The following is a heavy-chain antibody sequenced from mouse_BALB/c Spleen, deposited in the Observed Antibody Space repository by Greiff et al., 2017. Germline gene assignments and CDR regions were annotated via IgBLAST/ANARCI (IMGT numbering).Heavy chain of an antibody. CDR3: ARDHCNYEAWFAY. CDR2: ISDGGSYT. V-gene: IGHV5-4*02. Sequence: EVKVVESGGGLVKPGGSLKLSCAASGFTFSDYYMYWVRQTPDKRLEWVATISDGGSYTYYPDSVKGRFTISRDNAKNNLYLQMSSLKSEDTAMYYCARDHCNYEAWFAYWGQGTLVTVSA. D-gene: IGHD2-1*01. J-gene: IGHJ3*01. CDR1: GFTFSDYY.